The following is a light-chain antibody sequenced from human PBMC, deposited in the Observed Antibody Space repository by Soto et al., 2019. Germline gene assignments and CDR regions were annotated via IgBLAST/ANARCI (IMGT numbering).Light chain of an antibody. CDR3: QQYGSSGT. Sequence: EIVLTQSPGTLSLSPGERATLSCRSSQTIGTNYIAWYQQKPGQAPRLLIFAASNRATDIPDRFVGGGSGTDFTLTISRLEPEDFAVYYCQQYGSSGTFGQGTKVDIK. CDR2: AAS. CDR1: QTIGTNY. J-gene: IGKJ1*01. V-gene: IGKV3-20*01.